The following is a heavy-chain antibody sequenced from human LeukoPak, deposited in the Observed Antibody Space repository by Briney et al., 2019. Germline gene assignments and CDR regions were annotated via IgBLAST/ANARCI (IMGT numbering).Heavy chain of an antibody. V-gene: IGHV3-23*01. CDR1: GFTFTSYA. D-gene: IGHD4-17*01. J-gene: IGHJ4*02. CDR3: AKDDGDYGFF. Sequence: PGGSLRLSCAASGFTFTSYAMSWVRHAPGKGREWVSAINGSGGSTYYADPVKGRFTISRDNSKNTLYLQMNSLRGEDTAVYCWAKDDGDYGFFWGQGTLVTVSS. CDR2: INGSGGST.